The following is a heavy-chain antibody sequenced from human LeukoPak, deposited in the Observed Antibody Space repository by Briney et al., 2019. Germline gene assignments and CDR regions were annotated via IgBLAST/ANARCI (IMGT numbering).Heavy chain of an antibody. V-gene: IGHV3-23*01. J-gene: IGHJ4*02. CDR2: IDGGGVNT. CDR3: AKRSARPKPFDC. CDR1: GFPLRSYS. Sequence: GGSLRLSCAASGFPLRSYSLSWVRQAPGKGLEWVSAIDGGGVNTLYADSVKGRFTISRDNSKNTVYLQMNSLSAEDTAIYYCAKRSARPKPFDCWGQGTLVTVSS. D-gene: IGHD6-25*01.